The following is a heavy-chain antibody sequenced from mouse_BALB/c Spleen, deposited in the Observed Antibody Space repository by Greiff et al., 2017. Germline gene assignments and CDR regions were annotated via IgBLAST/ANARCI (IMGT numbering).Heavy chain of an antibody. CDR2: ISSGSSTI. CDR1: GFTFSSFG. V-gene: IGHV5-17*02. CDR3: ARRGLSYAMDY. Sequence: EVKLMESGGGLVQPGGSRKLSCAASGFTFSSFGMHWVRQAPEKGLEWVAYISSGSSTIYYADTVKGRFTISRDNPKNTLFLQMTSLRSEDTAMYYCARRGLSYAMDYWGQGTSVTVSS. J-gene: IGHJ4*01. D-gene: IGHD1-3*01.